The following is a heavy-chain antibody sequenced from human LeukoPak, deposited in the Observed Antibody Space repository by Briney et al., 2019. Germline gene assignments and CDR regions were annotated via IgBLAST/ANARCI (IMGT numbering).Heavy chain of an antibody. V-gene: IGHV3-53*01. J-gene: IGHJ4*02. Sequence: PGGSLRLSCAASGFTVSSNYMSWVRQAPGKGLEWVSVIYGGGTTYYADSVKGRFTISRDNSKNTLFLQMNGLRVEDTAVYYCAKSRGSGSNMARGVNFDSWGQGTLVTVSS. D-gene: IGHD3-10*01. CDR2: IYGGGTT. CDR3: AKSRGSGSNMARGVNFDS. CDR1: GFTVSSNY.